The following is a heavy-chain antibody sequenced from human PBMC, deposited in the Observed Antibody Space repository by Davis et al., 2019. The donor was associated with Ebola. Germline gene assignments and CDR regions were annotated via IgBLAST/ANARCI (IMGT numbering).Heavy chain of an antibody. CDR3: ATQGGYSNGGHFDF. CDR2: LGTSADT. D-gene: IGHD4-11*01. V-gene: IGHV3-66*03. Sequence: GGSLRLSCAASGFTVSSNYMSWVRQAPGKGLEWVSTLGTSADTYYADSVKGRFTISRDNSKNTLYLQMNSLRAEDTAVYYCATQGGYSNGGHFDFWGQGTLVTVSS. CDR1: GFTVSSNY. J-gene: IGHJ4*02.